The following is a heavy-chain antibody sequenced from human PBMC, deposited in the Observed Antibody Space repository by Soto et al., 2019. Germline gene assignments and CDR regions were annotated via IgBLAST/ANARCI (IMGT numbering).Heavy chain of an antibody. Sequence: GGSLRLSCAASGFTFDDYAMHWVQQAPGKGLEWVSGISWNSGSIGYADSVKGRFTISRDNAKNSLYLQMNSLRAEDTALYYCAKGAGPYSSGWYYFDYWGQGTLVTVSS. CDR2: ISWNSGSI. J-gene: IGHJ4*02. CDR3: AKGAGPYSSGWYYFDY. D-gene: IGHD6-19*01. CDR1: GFTFDDYA. V-gene: IGHV3-9*01.